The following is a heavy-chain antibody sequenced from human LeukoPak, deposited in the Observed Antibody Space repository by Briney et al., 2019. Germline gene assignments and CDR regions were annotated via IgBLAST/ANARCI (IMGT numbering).Heavy chain of an antibody. Sequence: GGSLRLSCAASGFTFSNAYMNWVRQAPGKGLEWVGRIKPKTDGETTEYTAPVKGRFSISRDDSKNMLYLQMNSLKTEDTAVYYCITPLPYSAQGGQGTLVTVSS. V-gene: IGHV3-15*07. J-gene: IGHJ4*02. CDR1: GFTFSNAY. D-gene: IGHD2-21*01. CDR2: IKPKTDGETT. CDR3: ITPLPYSAQ.